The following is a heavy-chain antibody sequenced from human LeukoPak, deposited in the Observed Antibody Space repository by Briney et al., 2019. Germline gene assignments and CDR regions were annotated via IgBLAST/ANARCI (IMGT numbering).Heavy chain of an antibody. Sequence: PSETLSLTCTVSGVSISSGDYYWSWIRQPPGKGLEWIGYTYYSGSTYYNPSLKSRVTISVDTSKNQFSLKLSSVTAADTAVYYCAREGWGYCTNGVCYAFDIWGQGTMVTVSS. CDR2: TYYSGST. D-gene: IGHD2-8*01. CDR1: GVSISSGDYY. V-gene: IGHV4-30-4*01. J-gene: IGHJ3*02. CDR3: AREGWGYCTNGVCYAFDI.